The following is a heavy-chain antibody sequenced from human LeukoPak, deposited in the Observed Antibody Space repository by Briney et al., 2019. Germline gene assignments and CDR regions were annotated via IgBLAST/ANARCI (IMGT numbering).Heavy chain of an antibody. CDR3: VSAYCGGDCYHSLLTD. CDR2: IYHSGSS. V-gene: IGHV4-38-2*02. CDR1: GYSISSGYY. Sequence: SETLSLTCTVSGYSISSGYYWGWIRQPPGKGLEWIGYIYHSGSSFYNPSLKSRLTIPMDRSKNQFSLKLSSVTAADTAVYYCVSAYCGGDCYHSLLTDWGQGALVTVSS. D-gene: IGHD2-21*02. J-gene: IGHJ4*02.